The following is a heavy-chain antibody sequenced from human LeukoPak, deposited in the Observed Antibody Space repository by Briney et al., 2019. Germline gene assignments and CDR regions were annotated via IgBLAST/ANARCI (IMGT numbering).Heavy chain of an antibody. Sequence: PGGSLRLSCAASGFTFSSYAMSWVRQAPGKGLEWVSAISGSGGSTYYADSVKGRFTISRDNSKNTLYLQMNSLRAEDTAVYYCAKERRLRIMITFGGVYFDYWGQGTLVTVSS. CDR1: GFTFSSYA. V-gene: IGHV3-23*01. D-gene: IGHD3-16*01. J-gene: IGHJ4*02. CDR2: ISGSGGST. CDR3: AKERRLRIMITFGGVYFDY.